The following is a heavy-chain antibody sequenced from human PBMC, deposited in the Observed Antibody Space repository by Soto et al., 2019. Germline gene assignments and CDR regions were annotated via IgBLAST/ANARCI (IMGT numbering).Heavy chain of an antibody. CDR2: IYYSGST. CDR3: EIRRDFWRGYPRDYSYAMDF. CDR1: GGYISGGYYS. V-gene: IGHV4-61*01. J-gene: IGHJ6*02. Sequence: SETLSLTCAVSGGYISGGYYSWSWIRQPPGKGLEWIGYIYYSGSTNYNPSLKGRVTISVDTSKNQFSLKLSSVTAADTAVYYWEIRRDFWRGYPRDYSYAMDFWGRWTKVIVS. D-gene: IGHD3-3*01.